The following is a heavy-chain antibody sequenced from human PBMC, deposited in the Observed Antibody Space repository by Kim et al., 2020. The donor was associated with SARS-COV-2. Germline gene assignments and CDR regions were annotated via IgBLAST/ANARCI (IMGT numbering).Heavy chain of an antibody. V-gene: IGHV4-59*01. CDR3: ARLRYSGTFHFDS. CDR1: GDSIRTNH. CDR2: IYHSGTT. D-gene: IGHD1-26*01. Sequence: SETLSLTCTVFGDSIRTNHWSWVRQSPGRGLDWLGHIYHSGTTKYNPSLKSRVTISVDTSKSQFSLRLTSVTAADTAVYFCARLRYSGTFHFDSWGQGALVTVSS. J-gene: IGHJ4*02.